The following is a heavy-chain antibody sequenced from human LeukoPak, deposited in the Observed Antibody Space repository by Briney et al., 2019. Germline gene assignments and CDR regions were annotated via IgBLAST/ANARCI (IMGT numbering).Heavy chain of an antibody. Sequence: PGGSLRLSCAASGFTVSSNYMSWVRQAPGKGLEWVSIIYSGGNTYYTDSVKGRFTISRDNSKNSLYLQMNSLRAEDTAVYYCARDYGGNYYWGQGTLVTVSS. CDR1: GFTVSSNY. J-gene: IGHJ4*02. D-gene: IGHD4-23*01. CDR2: IYSGGNT. V-gene: IGHV3-53*01. CDR3: ARDYGGNYY.